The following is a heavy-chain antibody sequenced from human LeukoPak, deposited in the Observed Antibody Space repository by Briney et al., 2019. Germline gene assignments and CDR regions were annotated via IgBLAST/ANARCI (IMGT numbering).Heavy chain of an antibody. Sequence: SETLSLTCTVSGGSISCSSYYCGWIRQPPGKGLEWIGSIYYSGSTYHNPSLKSRVTISVDTSKNQFSLKLSSVTAADTAVYYCARVGHIAVAGQHRGTIDYWGQGTLVTVSS. CDR3: ARVGHIAVAGQHRGTIDY. D-gene: IGHD6-19*01. J-gene: IGHJ4*02. V-gene: IGHV4-39*07. CDR1: GGSISCSSYY. CDR2: IYYSGST.